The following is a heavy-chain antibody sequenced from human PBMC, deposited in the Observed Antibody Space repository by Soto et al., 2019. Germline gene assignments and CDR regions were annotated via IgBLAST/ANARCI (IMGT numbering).Heavy chain of an antibody. CDR2: IYYSGST. CDR3: ASSKIAAAGFYYDGMDV. V-gene: IGHV4-59*01. J-gene: IGHJ6*02. D-gene: IGHD6-13*01. Sequence: SGTLSLTCAVSGVSISSYYWSWIRQPPGKGLEWIGYIYYSGSTNYNPSLKSRVTISVDTSKNQFSLKLSSVTAADTAVYYCASSKIAAAGFYYDGMDVWGRGTTVT. CDR1: GVSISSYY.